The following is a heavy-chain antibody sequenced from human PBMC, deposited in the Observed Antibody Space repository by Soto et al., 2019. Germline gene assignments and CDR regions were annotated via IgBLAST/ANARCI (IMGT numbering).Heavy chain of an antibody. CDR3: AGGRGGGFDY. V-gene: IGHV4-61*01. CDR2: IYYSGST. CDR1: GGSVSSGSYY. Sequence: QVQLQESGPGLVKPSETLSLTCTVSGGSVSSGSYYWSWIRQPPGKGLEWIGYIYYSGSTNYNPSLQSRVTISGDQAKDPFPLELGSLDGGGTGVVYCAGGRGGGFDYWGQGTLVTVSS. J-gene: IGHJ4*02. D-gene: IGHD1-26*01.